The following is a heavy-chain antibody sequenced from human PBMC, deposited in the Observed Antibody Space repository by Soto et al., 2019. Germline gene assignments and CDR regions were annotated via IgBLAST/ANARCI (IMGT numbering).Heavy chain of an antibody. V-gene: IGHV3-9*01. CDR3: AKGRGSLTVVSNWFDP. CDR2: INWNSGIT. D-gene: IGHD3-22*01. CDR1: GFTFEDHA. J-gene: IGHJ5*02. Sequence: GGSLRLSCAAIGFTFEDHAMHWIRQVPGKGLEWVAGINWNSGITGYADSVRGRFTISRDNANNSLHLEMNSLKSEDTALYYCAKGRGSLTVVSNWFDPWGQGTLVTVSS.